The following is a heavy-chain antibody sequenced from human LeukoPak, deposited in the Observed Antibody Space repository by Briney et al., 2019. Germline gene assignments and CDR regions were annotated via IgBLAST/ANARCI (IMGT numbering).Heavy chain of an antibody. CDR1: GYTSTSYG. CDR3: ARLPGIAVGYFDY. CDR2: ISAYNGNT. D-gene: IGHD6-19*01. V-gene: IGHV1-18*01. J-gene: IGHJ4*02. Sequence: ASVKVSCKASGYTSTSYGISWVRQAPGQGLEWMGWISAYNGNTNYAQKLQGRVTMTTDTSTSTAYKELRSLRSDDTAVYYCARLPGIAVGYFDYWGQGTLVTVSS.